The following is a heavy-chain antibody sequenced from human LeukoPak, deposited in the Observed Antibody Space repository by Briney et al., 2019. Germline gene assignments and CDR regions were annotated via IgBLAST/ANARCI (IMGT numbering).Heavy chain of an antibody. Sequence: GGSLRLSCAASGFTFSNYGMHWVRQAPGKGLEWVAVIWYDGGNKYYADSVKGRFTISRDNSKNTLYLQMNSLRDEDTAVYYCARDISSTTYYYYGMDVWGQGTTVIVSS. CDR2: IWYDGGNK. D-gene: IGHD1-14*01. CDR3: ARDISSTTYYYYGMDV. V-gene: IGHV3-33*01. J-gene: IGHJ6*02. CDR1: GFTFSNYG.